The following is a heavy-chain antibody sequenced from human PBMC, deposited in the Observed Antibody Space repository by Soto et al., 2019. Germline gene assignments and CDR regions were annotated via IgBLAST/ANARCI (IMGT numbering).Heavy chain of an antibody. CDR2: IYYSGNT. V-gene: IGHV4-61*03. CDR1: GGSVGSGSYY. D-gene: IGHD3-3*02. CDR3: ARDSVLAYY. Sequence: SETLSLTCTVSGGSVGSGSYYWSWIRQPLGKGLEWIGYIYYSGNTDYNPSLRGRATISVDKAKNHFSMQLTSVTSADTAIYYCARDSVLAYY. J-gene: IGHJ6*03.